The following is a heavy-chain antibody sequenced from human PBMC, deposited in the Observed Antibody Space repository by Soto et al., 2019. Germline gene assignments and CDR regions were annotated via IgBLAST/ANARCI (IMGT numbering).Heavy chain of an antibody. D-gene: IGHD1-1*01. V-gene: IGHV1-18*01. J-gene: IGHJ4*02. CDR2: ISAHNGNT. CDR1: RYTFTSYG. Sequence: QVHLVQSGAEVKKPGASVKVSCNVSRYTFTSYGITWVRQAPGQGLEGMGWISAHNGNTDYALKLQGRVTVTRDTSTSTAYMEMRSLRSDDTAVYYCARGRYGDYWGQGALVTVSS. CDR3: ARGRYGDY.